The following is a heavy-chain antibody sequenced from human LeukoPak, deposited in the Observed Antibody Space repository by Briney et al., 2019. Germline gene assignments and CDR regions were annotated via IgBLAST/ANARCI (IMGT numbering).Heavy chain of an antibody. D-gene: IGHD6-13*01. CDR2: LSDTSGST. CDR3: AKVYSSSWSGWADY. Sequence: GGSLRLSCAASGFTFSSYAMSWVRQAPGKGLEWVSALSDTSGSTYYADSVRGRFTISRDNSKNTLYLQMTSLRAEDTAVYYCAKVYSSSWSGWADYWGQGTLVTVSP. J-gene: IGHJ4*02. CDR1: GFTFSSYA. V-gene: IGHV3-23*01.